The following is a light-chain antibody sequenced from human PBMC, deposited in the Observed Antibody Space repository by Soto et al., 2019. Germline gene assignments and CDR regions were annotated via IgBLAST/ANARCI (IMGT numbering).Light chain of an antibody. V-gene: IGKV3-20*01. Sequence: EIVMTQSPGTLSLSPGERATLSCRASESVSSNFLAWYQQKPGQAPRLLIYGASNRATGIPDRFSGSGSETDFTLTISRLEPEDFAVYYCQQYGSSPRTFGQGTRLEIK. CDR1: ESVSSNF. CDR2: GAS. J-gene: IGKJ5*01. CDR3: QQYGSSPRT.